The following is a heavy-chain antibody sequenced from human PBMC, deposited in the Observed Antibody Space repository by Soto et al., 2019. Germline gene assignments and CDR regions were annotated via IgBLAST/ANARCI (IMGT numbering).Heavy chain of an antibody. Sequence: PSETLSLTCTVSGGSIGSYYWSWIRQPPGKGLEWIGDIYYSGSTNYNPSLKSRVTISVDTSKNQFSLKLSSVTAADTAVYYWARGLSIVVVVAATEGIYNWFDPWGQGTLVTVSS. CDR3: ARGLSIVVVVAATEGIYNWFDP. V-gene: IGHV4-59*12. CDR1: GGSIGSYY. J-gene: IGHJ5*02. D-gene: IGHD2-15*01. CDR2: IYYSGST.